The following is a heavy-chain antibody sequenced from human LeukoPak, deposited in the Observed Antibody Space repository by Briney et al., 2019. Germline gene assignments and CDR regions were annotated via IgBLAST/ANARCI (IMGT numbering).Heavy chain of an antibody. CDR1: GFTFSDYY. V-gene: IGHV3-11*01. Sequence: KPGGSLRLSCAASGFTFSDYYMSWIRQAPGKGLEWVSYISSSGSTIYYADSVKGRFTISRDNAKNSLYLQMNSLRAEDTAVYYCARLARSYYGSSGYYYAVYWGQGTLVTVSS. CDR3: ARLARSYYGSSGYYYAVY. J-gene: IGHJ4*02. D-gene: IGHD3-22*01. CDR2: ISSSGSTI.